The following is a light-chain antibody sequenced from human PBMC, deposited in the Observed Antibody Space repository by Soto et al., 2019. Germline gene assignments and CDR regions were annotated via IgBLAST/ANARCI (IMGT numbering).Light chain of an antibody. Sequence: IHMTQSPSSLSASVGDRVTITCRASQSISSYLNWYQQKPGKAPKLLIYAASSLQSGVPSRFSGSGYGTDFNFTISSLQPEDFATYYCQQANSFPLTFGGGTKVDIK. J-gene: IGKJ4*01. CDR3: QQANSFPLT. CDR1: QSISSY. V-gene: IGKV1-39*01. CDR2: AAS.